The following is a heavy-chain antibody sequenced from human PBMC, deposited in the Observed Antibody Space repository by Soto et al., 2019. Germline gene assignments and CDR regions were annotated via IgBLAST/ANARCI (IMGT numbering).Heavy chain of an antibody. Sequence: GGSLRLSCVASGFTFNSYGMHWVRQAPGKGLEWVVVISFDGRNTYYADSVKGRFTISRDNSKNTLYLQMTSLRAEDTAVYYCARDPNYYDSSGFLDYWGQGTLVTVSS. V-gene: IGHV3-30*03. CDR2: ISFDGRNT. CDR1: GFTFNSYG. J-gene: IGHJ4*02. D-gene: IGHD3-22*01. CDR3: ARDPNYYDSSGFLDY.